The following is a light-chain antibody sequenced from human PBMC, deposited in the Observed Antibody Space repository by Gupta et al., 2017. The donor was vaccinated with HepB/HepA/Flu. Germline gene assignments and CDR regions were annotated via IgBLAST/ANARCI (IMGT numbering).Light chain of an antibody. CDR1: QSIYNY. Sequence: DIHMTQSPSSLSASVGARVTITCRASQSIYNYLNWYQQKPGKAPKVLIYGAFNLQSGVPSRFRGSGSGTDFTLTISSLQPEDFATYYGQKSSRTSLTFGQGTRLE. CDR3: QKSSRTSLT. J-gene: IGKJ5*01. V-gene: IGKV1-39*01. CDR2: GAF.